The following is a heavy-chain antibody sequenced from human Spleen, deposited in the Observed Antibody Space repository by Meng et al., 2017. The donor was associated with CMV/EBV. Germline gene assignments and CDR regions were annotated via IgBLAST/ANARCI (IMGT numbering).Heavy chain of an antibody. CDR1: GGSIINSDYH. CDR3: AVDLYDGSGTYFPDS. CDR2: IYYSGRP. J-gene: IGHJ5*01. V-gene: IGHV4-39*07. D-gene: IGHD3-10*01. Sequence: SETLSLTCTVSGGSIINSDYHWGWIRQPPGKGLEWIGSIYYSGRPYHNPSLKSRVTMSLDTSENQFSLHLSSVTAADTAVYYCAVDLYDGSGTYFPDSWGQGTLVTVSS.